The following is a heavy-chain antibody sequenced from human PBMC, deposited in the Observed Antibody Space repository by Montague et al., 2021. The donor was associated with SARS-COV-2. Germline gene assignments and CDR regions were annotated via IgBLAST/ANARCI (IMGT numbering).Heavy chain of an antibody. J-gene: IGHJ4*02. Sequence: SETLSLTCTVSSGSLSNYYWSWIRQSPDKGLEWIGYMNDTGNMIYNPSPRSRVSISADTSKSQFSLRLTSVTAADSARYYCARYMSYCGQGVLVTV. CDR3: ARYMSY. D-gene: IGHD3-10*02. V-gene: IGHV4-4*09. CDR1: SGSLSNYY. CDR2: MNDTGNM.